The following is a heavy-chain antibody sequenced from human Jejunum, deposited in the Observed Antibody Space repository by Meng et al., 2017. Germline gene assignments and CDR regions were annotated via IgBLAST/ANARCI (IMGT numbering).Heavy chain of an antibody. D-gene: IGHD3-10*02. Sequence: GESLKISCAASGFTFNDAWINWVRQSPGKGLEWVGTVKAKADGGTTHYAAPVKGRFTISRDESESTLYLQMNSLKTEDTALYYCTTMLAFREGVDFWGKGTLVTVSS. V-gene: IGHV3-15*01. CDR3: TTMLAFREGVDF. CDR2: VKAKADGGTT. J-gene: IGHJ4*02. CDR1: GFTFNDAW.